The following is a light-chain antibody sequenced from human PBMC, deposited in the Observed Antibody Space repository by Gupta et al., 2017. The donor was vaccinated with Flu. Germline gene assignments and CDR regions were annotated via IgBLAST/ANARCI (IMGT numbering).Light chain of an antibody. J-gene: IGLJ2*01. CDR2: DNN. V-gene: IGLV1-51*01. CDR3: RTWDSSLSAGV. Sequence: QSVLTQPPSVSAAPGQKVTISSSGSSSNIGNNYVSWYQQLPGTAPKLLIYDNNKRPSGIPDRFSGSKSGTSATLGITGLQTGDEADYYCRTWDSSLSAGVFGGGTKLTVL. CDR1: SSNIGNNY.